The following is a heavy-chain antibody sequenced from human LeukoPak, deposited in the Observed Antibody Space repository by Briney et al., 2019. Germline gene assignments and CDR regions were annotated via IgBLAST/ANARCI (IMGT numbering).Heavy chain of an antibody. CDR2: ITSPVGRI. V-gene: IGHV3-48*03. CDR1: GFTFSNYE. Sequence: PGGSLRLSCAASGFTFSNYEMNWVRQAPGKGLEWVSSITSPVGRIYYADSLKGRITISRDNARSSLYLQMNSLRAEDTAVYYCATDGRSSGWYGFDYWGLGTLVTVSS. CDR3: ATDGRSSGWYGFDY. D-gene: IGHD6-19*01. J-gene: IGHJ4*02.